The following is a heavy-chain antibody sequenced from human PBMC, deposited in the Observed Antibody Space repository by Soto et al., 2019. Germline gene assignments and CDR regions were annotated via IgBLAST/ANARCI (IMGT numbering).Heavy chain of an antibody. CDR1: GGSFSGYY. CDR3: ARGRIAARPINWFDP. V-gene: IGHV4-34*01. CDR2: INHSGST. Sequence: QVQLQQWGAGLLKPSETLSLTCAVYGGSFSGYYWSWIRQPPGKGLEWIGEINHSGSTNYTPSLKRRVTITVDTSKNQFPLKLSYVTAADTAVYYGARGRIAARPINWFDPWGQGTLVTVSS. D-gene: IGHD6-6*01. J-gene: IGHJ5*02.